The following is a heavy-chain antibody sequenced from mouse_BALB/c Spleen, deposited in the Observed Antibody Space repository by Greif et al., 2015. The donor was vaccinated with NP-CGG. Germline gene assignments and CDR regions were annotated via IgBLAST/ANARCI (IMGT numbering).Heavy chain of an antibody. CDR3: AREGLLRLHYFDY. V-gene: IGHV5-6-5*01. Sequence: EVQGVESGGGLVKPGGSLKLSCAASGFTFSSYAMSWVRQTPEKRLEWVASISSGGSTYYPDSVKGRFTISRDNARNILYLRMSSLRSEDTAMYYCAREGLLRLHYFDYWGQGTTLTVSS. CDR2: ISSGGST. CDR1: GFTFSSYA. D-gene: IGHD1-1*01. J-gene: IGHJ2*01.